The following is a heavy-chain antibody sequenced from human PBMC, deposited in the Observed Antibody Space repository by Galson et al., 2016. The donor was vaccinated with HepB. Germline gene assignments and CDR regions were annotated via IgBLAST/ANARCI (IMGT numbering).Heavy chain of an antibody. CDR3: VRVNDARTGYGMDV. J-gene: IGHJ6*02. Sequence: SETLSLTCTVSGGSLSSYYWTWVRQPPGNGLEWIGYNYYSEITEYNPSLSSRVTISVDPSKNQISLRLRSVTAADTAVYYCVRVNDARTGYGMDVWGQGTTVIVSS. CDR2: NYYSEIT. D-gene: IGHD2-2*01. CDR1: GGSLSSYY. V-gene: IGHV4-59*01.